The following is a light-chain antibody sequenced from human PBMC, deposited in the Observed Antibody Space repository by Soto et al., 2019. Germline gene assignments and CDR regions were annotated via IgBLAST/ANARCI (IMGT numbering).Light chain of an antibody. CDR3: QEANNLAFT. J-gene: IGKJ3*01. V-gene: IGKV3-15*01. Sequence: EVVMTQSPATLSVSPGERATLSCRASQSVSNNLAWFQQKPGQGPRLLIYGASTRPTGIPARFSGSGSGTGFAITINSPAVEDFAVYYCQEANNLAFTFGPGTKVDIK. CDR1: QSVSNN. CDR2: GAS.